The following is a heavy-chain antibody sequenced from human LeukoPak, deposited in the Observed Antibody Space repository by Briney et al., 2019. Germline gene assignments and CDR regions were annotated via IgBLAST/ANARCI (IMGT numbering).Heavy chain of an antibody. Sequence: GRSLRLSCAASGFTFSSYGMHWVRQAPGQGLEWVSSIGRDSSYVYYADSLKGRFTISRDDAKNSLYLQMNNLRAEDTAVYYCASHFAHWGSHLFGYWGQGTLVTVSS. CDR2: IGRDSSYV. CDR1: GFTFSSYG. J-gene: IGHJ4*02. V-gene: IGHV3-21*01. D-gene: IGHD7-27*01. CDR3: ASHFAHWGSHLFGY.